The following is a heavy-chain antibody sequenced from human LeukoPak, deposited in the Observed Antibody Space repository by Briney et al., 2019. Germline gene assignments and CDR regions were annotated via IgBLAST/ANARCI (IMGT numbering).Heavy chain of an antibody. CDR3: ARGAYYYED. CDR2: ISGSDGST. J-gene: IGHJ4*02. V-gene: IGHV3-23*01. CDR1: GFTFSSYA. D-gene: IGHD3-22*01. Sequence: GGSLRLSCAASGFTFSSYAMSWVRQAPGKGLEWFSAISGSDGSTYYADSVKGRFTISRDNSKNSLYLQMNSLRAEDTAVYYCARGAYYYEDWGQGTLVTVSS.